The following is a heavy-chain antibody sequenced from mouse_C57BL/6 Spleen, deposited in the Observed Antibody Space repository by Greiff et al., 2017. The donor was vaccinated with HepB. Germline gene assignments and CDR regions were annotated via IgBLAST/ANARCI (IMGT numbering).Heavy chain of an antibody. Sequence: VRLQQSGTVLARPGASVKMSCKTSGYTFTSYWMHWVKQRPGQGLEWIGAIYPGNSDTSYNQKFKGKAKLTAVTSASTAYMELSSLTNEDSAVYYCTETSFYGSRYFDVWGTGTTVTVSS. CDR2: IYPGNSDT. CDR3: TETSFYGSRYFDV. D-gene: IGHD1-1*01. V-gene: IGHV1-5*01. J-gene: IGHJ1*03. CDR1: GYTFTSYW.